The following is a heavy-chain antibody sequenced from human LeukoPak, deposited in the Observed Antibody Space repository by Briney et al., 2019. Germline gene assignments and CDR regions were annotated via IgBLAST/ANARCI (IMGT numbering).Heavy chain of an antibody. CDR2: INSDGSSI. D-gene: IGHD4-17*01. J-gene: IGHJ4*02. V-gene: IGHV3-74*01. CDR3: ARPNYGDHRFDS. Sequence: GGSLRLSCAASGFTFSSYGMHWVRQAPGKGLVWVSRINSDGSSIRYADSVKGRFTISRDNAKNTLYLQMNSLRTEDKTVYYYARPNYGDHRFDSWGQGNLVTVSS. CDR1: GFTFSSYG.